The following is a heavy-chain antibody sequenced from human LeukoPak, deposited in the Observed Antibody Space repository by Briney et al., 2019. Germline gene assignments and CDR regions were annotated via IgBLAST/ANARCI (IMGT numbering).Heavy chain of an antibody. CDR1: GFTFTNAW. Sequence: PGGSLRLSCAASGFTFTNAWMNWVRQAPGKGLEWVANIKQDGGEKNYVDFVKGRFTISRDNAKNSLYLQMNSLRAEDTAVYYCARDGRSGWNDHDYWGQGTLVIVSS. J-gene: IGHJ4*02. CDR3: ARDGRSGWNDHDY. CDR2: IKQDGGEK. D-gene: IGHD6-19*01. V-gene: IGHV3-7*03.